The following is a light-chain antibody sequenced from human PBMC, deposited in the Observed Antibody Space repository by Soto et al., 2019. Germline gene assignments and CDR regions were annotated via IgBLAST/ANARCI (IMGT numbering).Light chain of an antibody. CDR2: RTF. J-gene: IGKJ4*01. CDR3: QQFSSSPLT. V-gene: IGKV3-20*01. Sequence: EIVLTQSPGTLSLSPGERATLSCRASQSISSSYLAWYQQKPGQPPRLLLYRTFSTATGIPDRFSGSGSGTDFTLTISRLEPEDFAVYFCQQFSSSPLTFGGGTKVDIK. CDR1: QSISSSY.